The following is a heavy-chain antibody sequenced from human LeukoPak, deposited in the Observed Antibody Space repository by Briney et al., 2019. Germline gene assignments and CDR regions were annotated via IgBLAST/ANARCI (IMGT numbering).Heavy chain of an antibody. D-gene: IGHD1-26*01. CDR2: IYSSGST. J-gene: IGHJ4*02. CDR3: ARPRVGPRGYYFDY. CDR1: GGSISSSYYY. Sequence: PSETLSLTCTVSGGSISSSYYYWGWIRQPPGKGLEWIGSIYSSGSTYYNPSLKSRVTISVDTSKNQFSLKLSSVTAADTAVYYCARPRVGPRGYYFDYWGQGTLVTVSS. V-gene: IGHV4-39*01.